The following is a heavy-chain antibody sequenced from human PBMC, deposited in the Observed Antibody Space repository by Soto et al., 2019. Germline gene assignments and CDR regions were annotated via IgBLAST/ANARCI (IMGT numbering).Heavy chain of an antibody. V-gene: IGHV2-5*02. CDR1: GFSLTTSGVG. D-gene: IGHD3-3*01. CDR3: AHRILRTVFGLVTTTAIYFDF. CDR2: IYWDDDK. J-gene: IGHJ4*02. Sequence: QITLNESGPTVVKPAETLTLTCTFSGFSLTTSGVGVGWIRQSPGKAPEWLALIYWDDDKRYSAYLKSRLTITKDTYKNQVVLTMASVDPADTATYYCAHRILRTVFGLVTTTAIYFDFWGQGTPVVVSS.